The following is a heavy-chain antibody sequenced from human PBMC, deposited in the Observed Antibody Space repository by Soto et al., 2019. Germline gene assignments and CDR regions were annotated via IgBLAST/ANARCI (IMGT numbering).Heavy chain of an antibody. CDR1: GYNFTNNW. Sequence: VESLKISYKGSGYNFTNNWIGWVSQMPGKGLEWMGIIFPRDSDTRYSPSFQGQVTISADKSITTAYLQWSSLKASDTAIYYCARHPHNTSPAGFYYYGMDLWGQGTTVTVSS. CDR2: IFPRDSDT. CDR3: ARHPHNTSPAGFYYYGMDL. V-gene: IGHV5-51*01. J-gene: IGHJ6*02. D-gene: IGHD1-20*01.